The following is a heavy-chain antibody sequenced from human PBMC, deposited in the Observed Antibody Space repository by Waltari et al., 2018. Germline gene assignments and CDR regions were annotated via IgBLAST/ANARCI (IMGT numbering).Heavy chain of an antibody. CDR1: GYSFTSYW. J-gene: IGHJ3*02. CDR3: ARHYNTMVRGVISAFDI. V-gene: IGHV5-51*01. CDR2: SYPGASAP. D-gene: IGHD3-10*01. Sequence: EVQLVQSGAEVKKPGESLKISCKGSGYSFTSYWIGWVRQMPGKGLEWMGISYPGASAPRYCPAFQGQVTISADKSISTAYLQWSSLKASDTAMYYCARHYNTMVRGVISAFDIWGQGTMVTVSS.